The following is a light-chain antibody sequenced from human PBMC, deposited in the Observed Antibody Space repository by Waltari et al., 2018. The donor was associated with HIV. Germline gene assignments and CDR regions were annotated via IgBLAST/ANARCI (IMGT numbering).Light chain of an antibody. Sequence: DIQMTQSTSSLSPSVGDRVTITCQASQDIRCYLNWYQQKPGNATKVLNYDASNVETVVPSWSSGSCSRTDFTFTSSLLHPEDIATYYRQQYDNLLTFGGGTKVEIK. V-gene: IGKV1-33*01. J-gene: IGKJ4*01. CDR2: DAS. CDR1: QDIRCY. CDR3: QQYDNLLT.